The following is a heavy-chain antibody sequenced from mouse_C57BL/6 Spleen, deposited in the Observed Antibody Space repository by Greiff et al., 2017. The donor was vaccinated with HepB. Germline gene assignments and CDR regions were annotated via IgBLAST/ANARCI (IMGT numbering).Heavy chain of an antibody. J-gene: IGHJ2*01. CDR3: ARVDYYGSSFLFDY. CDR2: IYPGSGST. Sequence: VQLQQPGAELVKPGASVKMSCKASGYTFTSYWITWVKQRPGQGLEWIGDIYPGSGSTNYNEKFKSKATLTVDTTSSTAYMQLSSLTSEDSAVYYCARVDYYGSSFLFDYWGQGTTLTVSS. V-gene: IGHV1-55*01. D-gene: IGHD1-1*01. CDR1: GYTFTSYW.